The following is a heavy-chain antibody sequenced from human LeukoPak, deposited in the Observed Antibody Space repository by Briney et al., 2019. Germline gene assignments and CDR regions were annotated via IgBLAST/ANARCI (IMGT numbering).Heavy chain of an antibody. V-gene: IGHV4-39*07. CDR3: AKYYDFWSGFDY. CDR2: IYYSGST. CDR1: GGSISSSSYY. D-gene: IGHD3-3*01. J-gene: IGHJ4*02. Sequence: SETLSLTCTVSGGSISSSSYYWGWIRQPPGKGLEWTGSIYYSGSTYYNPSLKSRVTISVDTSKNQFSLKLSSVTAADTAVYYCAKYYDFWSGFDYWGQGTLVTVSS.